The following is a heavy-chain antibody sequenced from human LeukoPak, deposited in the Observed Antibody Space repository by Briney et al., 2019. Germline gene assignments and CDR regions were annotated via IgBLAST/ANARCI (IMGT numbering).Heavy chain of an antibody. D-gene: IGHD2-2*01. V-gene: IGHV3-9*03. CDR3: AKDNRYELGYCSSTSCYGGGPFDY. CDR2: ISWNSGSI. CDR1: GFTFDDYA. J-gene: IGHJ4*02. Sequence: PGGSLRLSCAASGFTFDDYAMHWVRQAPGKGLEWVSGISWNSGSIGYADSVKGRFTISRDNAKNSLYLQMNSLRAEDMALYYCAKDNRYELGYCSSTSCYGGGPFDYWGQGTLVTVSS.